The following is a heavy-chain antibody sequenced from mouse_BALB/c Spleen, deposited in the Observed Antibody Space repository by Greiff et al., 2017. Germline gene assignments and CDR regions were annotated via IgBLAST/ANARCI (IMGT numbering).Heavy chain of an antibody. D-gene: IGHD3-3*01. CDR3: NAGGTFANPIAY. CDR1: GFNIKDYY. J-gene: IGHJ3*01. Sequence: EVKLQESGAELVRSGASVKLSCTASGFNIKDYYMHWVKQRPEQGLEWIGWIDPENGDTEYAPKFQGKATMTADTSSNTAYLQLSSLTSEDTAVYYCNAGGTFANPIAYWGQGTLVTVSA. V-gene: IGHV14-4*02. CDR2: IDPENGDT.